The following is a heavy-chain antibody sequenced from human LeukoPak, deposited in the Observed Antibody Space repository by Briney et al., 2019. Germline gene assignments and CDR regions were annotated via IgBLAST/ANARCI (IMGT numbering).Heavy chain of an antibody. CDR3: ARVVSILSGFDP. V-gene: IGHV4-39*07. J-gene: IGHJ5*02. Sequence: SETLSLTCTVSGGSISSSSYYWGWIRQPPGKGLEWIGSIYYSGSTYYNPSLKSRVTISVDTSKNQLSLKLSSVTAADTAVYYCARVVSILSGFDPWGQGTLVTVSS. CDR2: IYYSGST. D-gene: IGHD3-3*01. CDR1: GGSISSSSYY.